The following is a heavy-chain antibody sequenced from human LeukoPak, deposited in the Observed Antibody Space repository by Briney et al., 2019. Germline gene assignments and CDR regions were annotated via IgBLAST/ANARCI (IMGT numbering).Heavy chain of an antibody. CDR2: INHSGST. D-gene: IGHD3-10*01. J-gene: IGHJ5*02. Sequence: SQTLSLTCTVSGGSISSGDYYWSWIRQPPGKGLEWIGEINHSGSTNYNPSLKSRVTISVDTSKNQFSLKLSSVTAADTAVYYCARGHRDDNSGTDTWFDPWGQGTLVTVSS. CDR1: GGSISSGDYY. V-gene: IGHV4-30-4*08. CDR3: ARGHRDDNSGTDTWFDP.